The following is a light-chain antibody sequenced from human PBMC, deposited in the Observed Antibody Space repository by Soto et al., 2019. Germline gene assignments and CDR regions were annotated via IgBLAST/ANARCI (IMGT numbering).Light chain of an antibody. CDR2: YVS. CDR3: SSYTSINSYV. V-gene: IGLV2-14*03. J-gene: IGLJ1*01. CDR1: SSDVGGYNY. Sequence: ALAQPASVSGSPGQSITISCTGTSSDVGGYNYVSWYQQHPGKAPKLMIYYVSHRPSGVSNRFSGSKSGNTASLTISGLQAEDEADYYCSSYTSINSYVFGTGTQLTVL.